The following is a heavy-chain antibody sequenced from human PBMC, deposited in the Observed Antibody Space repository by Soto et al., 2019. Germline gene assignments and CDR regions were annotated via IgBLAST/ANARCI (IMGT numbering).Heavy chain of an antibody. V-gene: IGHV2-5*02. CDR2: IYWDDDK. D-gene: IGHD6-19*01. CDR1: RLKHSSTRMA. J-gene: IGHJ4*02. CDR3: AHIVVAGLGYYFDY. Sequence: QITLKESGPTLVKPTQTLTLTCTFSRLKHSSTRMAVGWIRQPPGKALEWLALIYWDDDKRYSPFLKSRLTITKDTSKNQVVLTMSNMDPVDSARYYCAHIVVAGLGYYFDYWGQGTLVTVSS.